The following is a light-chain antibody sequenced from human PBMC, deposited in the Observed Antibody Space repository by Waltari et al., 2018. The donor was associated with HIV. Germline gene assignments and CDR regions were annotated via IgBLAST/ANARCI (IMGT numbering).Light chain of an antibody. CDR2: DVT. CDR1: SSDFGGYNY. J-gene: IGLJ3*02. V-gene: IGLV2-11*01. Sequence: QSALTQPRPVSGSPRKSVTISCTGTSSDFGGYNYVPWYQQHPGKAPKLMIYDVTKRPSGVPDRFSGSKSGNTASLTISGLQAEDEADYFYCSYAGGYTLVFGGGTKLTVL. CDR3: CSYAGGYTLV.